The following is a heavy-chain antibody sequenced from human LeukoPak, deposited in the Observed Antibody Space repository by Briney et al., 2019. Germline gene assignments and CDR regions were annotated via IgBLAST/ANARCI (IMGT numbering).Heavy chain of an antibody. Sequence: PSETLSLTCTVSGGSISSGGYYWSWIRQHPGKGLEWIGYIYYSGGTYYNPSLKSRVTISVDTSKNQFSLKLSSVTAADTAVYYCARQPGDSSGWFFDYWGQGTLVTVSS. CDR2: IYYSGGT. J-gene: IGHJ4*02. D-gene: IGHD6-19*01. CDR1: GGSISSGGYY. V-gene: IGHV4-31*03. CDR3: ARQPGDSSGWFFDY.